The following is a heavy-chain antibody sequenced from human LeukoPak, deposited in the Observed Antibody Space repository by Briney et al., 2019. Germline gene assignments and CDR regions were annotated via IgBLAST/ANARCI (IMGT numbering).Heavy chain of an antibody. V-gene: IGHV1-69*04. J-gene: IGHJ3*01. Sequence: SVKVSCKASGGTFSSYAISWVRQAPGQGLEWMGRIIPILGIANYAQKFQGRVTITADKSTSTAYMELSSLRSEDTAVYYCASKGDGSCDSSLCQGAFDFWGQGSVVTVSS. CDR3: ASKGDGSCDSSLCQGAFDF. CDR2: IIPILGIA. D-gene: IGHD2-21*01. CDR1: GGTFSSYA.